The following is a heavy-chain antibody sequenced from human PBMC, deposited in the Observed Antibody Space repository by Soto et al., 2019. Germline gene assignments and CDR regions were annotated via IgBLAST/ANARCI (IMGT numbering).Heavy chain of an antibody. V-gene: IGHV4-39*07. J-gene: IGHJ4*02. D-gene: IGHD5-18*01. Sequence: NPSETLSLTCTVSGGSISSSSYYWGWIRQPPGKGLEWIGSIYYSGSTDYVDSVKGRFTISRDISKNTLYLQMNSLRAEDTAVYYCAKLQAYSYGPGAYFDYWSQGTLVTVS. CDR1: GGSISSSSYY. CDR3: AKLQAYSYGPGAYFDY. CDR2: IYYSGST.